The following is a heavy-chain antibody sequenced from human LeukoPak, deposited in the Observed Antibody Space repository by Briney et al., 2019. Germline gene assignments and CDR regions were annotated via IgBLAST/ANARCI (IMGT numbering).Heavy chain of an antibody. V-gene: IGHV4-59*01. CDR2: IYYSGGT. Sequence: NASETLSLTCTVSGGSISSYYWSWIRQPPGKGLEWIGYIYYSGGTNYNPSLKSRVTISVDTSKNQFSLKLSSVTAADTAVYYCARYYDFWSGTTPRGYFDYWGQGTLVTVSS. D-gene: IGHD3-3*01. CDR1: GGSISSYY. CDR3: ARYYDFWSGTTPRGYFDY. J-gene: IGHJ4*02.